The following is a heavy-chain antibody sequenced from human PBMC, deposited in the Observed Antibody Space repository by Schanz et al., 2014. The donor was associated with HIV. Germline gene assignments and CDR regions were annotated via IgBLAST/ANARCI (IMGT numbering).Heavy chain of an antibody. V-gene: IGHV3-33*01. CDR3: ARDRVETVVSYYYYYGMDV. CDR2: IWYDGSIE. CDR1: GFTFSSFG. J-gene: IGHJ6*02. Sequence: QAQLVQSGGGVARPGRSLRLSCAASGFTFSSFGMHWVRQTPGKGLEWVAAIWYDGSIEYYTDSVKGRFTLSRDNSKKTVYLQMNSLRGEDSGVYYCARDRVETVVSYYYYYGMDVWGQGTVVTVSS. D-gene: IGHD2-15*01.